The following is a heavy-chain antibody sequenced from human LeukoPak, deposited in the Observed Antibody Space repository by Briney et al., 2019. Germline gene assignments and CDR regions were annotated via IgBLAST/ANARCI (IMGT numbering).Heavy chain of an antibody. CDR1: GGSISSSSYY. D-gene: IGHD3-22*01. CDR2: IYYSGGT. J-gene: IGHJ4*02. CDR3: ARGGSYYDSSGYYRAAEIDY. Sequence: PSETLSLTCTVSGGSISSSSYYWGWIRQPPGKERKWIGSIYYSGGTYYNPSLKSRVTISVDTSKNQFSLKLSSVTAADTAVYYCARGGSYYDSSGYYRAAEIDYWGQGTLVTVSS. V-gene: IGHV4-39*01.